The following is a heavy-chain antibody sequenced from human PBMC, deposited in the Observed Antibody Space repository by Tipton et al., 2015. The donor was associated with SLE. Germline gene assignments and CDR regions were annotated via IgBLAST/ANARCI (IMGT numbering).Heavy chain of an antibody. Sequence: QSGPEVKKPGSSVKVSCKASGGTFSSYTISWVRQAPGQGLEWMGRIIPILGIANYAQKFQGRVTITADKSTSTAYMELSSLRSEDTAVYYCARAPGVVVPAARDYYYYMDVWGKGTTVTVSS. CDR2: IIPILGIA. CDR1: GGTFSSYT. D-gene: IGHD2-2*01. J-gene: IGHJ6*03. V-gene: IGHV1-69*02. CDR3: ARAPGVVVPAARDYYYYMDV.